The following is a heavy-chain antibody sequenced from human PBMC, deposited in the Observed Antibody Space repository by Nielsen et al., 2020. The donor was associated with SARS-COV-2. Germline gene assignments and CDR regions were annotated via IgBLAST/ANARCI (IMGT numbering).Heavy chain of an antibody. V-gene: IGHV3-23*03. J-gene: IGHJ5*02. Sequence: GGSLRLSCAASGFTFSSYAMSWVRQAPGKGLEWVSVIYSGGSSTYYADSVKGRFTISRDNSKNTLYLQMNSLRAEDTAVYYCAKDGVRYCSGGSCYPLGFDPWGQGTLVTVSS. D-gene: IGHD2-15*01. CDR3: AKDGVRYCSGGSCYPLGFDP. CDR1: GFTFSSYA. CDR2: IYSGGSST.